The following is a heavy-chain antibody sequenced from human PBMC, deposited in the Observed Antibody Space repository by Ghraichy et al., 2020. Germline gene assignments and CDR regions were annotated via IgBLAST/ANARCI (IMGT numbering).Heavy chain of an antibody. D-gene: IGHD6-19*01. J-gene: IGHJ4*02. CDR3: ARVHREAVAGHFDY. V-gene: IGHV4-59*01. Sequence: SETLSLTCTVSGGSISSYYWSWIRQPPGKGLEWIGYIYYSGSTNYNPSLKSRVTISVDTSKNQFSLKLSSVTAADTAVYYCARVHREAVAGHFDYWGQGTLVTVSS. CDR1: GGSISSYY. CDR2: IYYSGST.